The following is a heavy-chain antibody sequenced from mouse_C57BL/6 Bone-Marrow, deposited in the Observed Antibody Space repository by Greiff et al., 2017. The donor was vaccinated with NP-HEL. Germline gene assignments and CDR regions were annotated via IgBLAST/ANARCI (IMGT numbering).Heavy chain of an antibody. D-gene: IGHD3-1*01. Sequence: QVQLQQSGAELARPGASVKMSCKASGYTFTSYTMHWVKQRPGQGLEWIGYINPSSGYTKYNQKFKDKATLTADKSSSTAYMQLSSLTSEDSAVYYCARSTAFYAMDDWGQGTSVTVSS. CDR2: INPSSGYT. V-gene: IGHV1-4*01. CDR3: ARSTAFYAMDD. J-gene: IGHJ4*01. CDR1: GYTFTSYT.